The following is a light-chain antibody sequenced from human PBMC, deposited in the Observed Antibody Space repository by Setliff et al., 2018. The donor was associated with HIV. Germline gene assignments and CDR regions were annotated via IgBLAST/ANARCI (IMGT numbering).Light chain of an antibody. CDR1: SSDVGNF. Sequence: ALAQPPSVSGSPGQSVTISCTGTSSDVGNFVSWYQQPPGSAPKNILFEVSRRPSGVPDRFSGSKSGNTASLTISGLQAEDEADYYCSSDVNSDMFGFGTGTRSPS. J-gene: IGLJ1*01. CDR3: SSDVNSDMFG. V-gene: IGLV2-18*02. CDR2: EVS.